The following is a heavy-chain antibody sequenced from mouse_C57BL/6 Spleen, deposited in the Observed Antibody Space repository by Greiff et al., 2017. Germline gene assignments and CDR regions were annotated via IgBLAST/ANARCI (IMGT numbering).Heavy chain of an antibody. V-gene: IGHV1-59*01. CDR3: ARTPSPYDYHY. D-gene: IGHD2-4*01. J-gene: IGHJ2*01. CDR2: IDPSDSYT. Sequence: QVQLQQPGAELVRPGTSVKLSCKASGYTFTSYWMHWVKQRPGQGLEWIGVIDPSDSYTNYNQKFKGKATLTVDTSSSTAYMQLSSLTSEDSAVYYCARTPSPYDYHYWGQGTTLTVSS. CDR1: GYTFTSYW.